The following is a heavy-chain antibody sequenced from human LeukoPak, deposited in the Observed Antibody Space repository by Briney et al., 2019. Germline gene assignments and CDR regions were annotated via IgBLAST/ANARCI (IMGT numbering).Heavy chain of an antibody. V-gene: IGHV3-21*06. J-gene: IGHJ4*02. CDR1: GFTFSSYS. Sequence: GGSPRLSGVASGFTFSSYSMNWVRQAPGKGLEWVSSISTGSTYIFYADSVKGRFPISRDNAKNSLYLQMNSLRAEDTAVYYCARNDFWSGYGPTDYWGQGTLVTVSS. CDR3: ARNDFWSGYGPTDY. D-gene: IGHD3-3*01. CDR2: ISTGSTYI.